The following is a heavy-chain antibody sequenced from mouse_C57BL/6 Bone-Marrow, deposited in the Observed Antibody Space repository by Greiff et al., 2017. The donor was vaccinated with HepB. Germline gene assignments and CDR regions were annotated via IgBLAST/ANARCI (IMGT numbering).Heavy chain of an antibody. CDR1: GYTFTDHI. V-gene: IGHV1-11*01. CDR2: IYPVSGET. CDR3: GRRGFITTVVA. D-gene: IGHD1-1*01. Sequence: VQRVESGAELASPGASVTLSCKASGYTFTDHIMNWVKKRPGQGLEWIGRIYPVSGETNYNQKFMGKATFSVDRSSSTVYMVLNSLTSEDPAVYYCGRRGFITTVVAWGQGTSVTVSS. J-gene: IGHJ4*01.